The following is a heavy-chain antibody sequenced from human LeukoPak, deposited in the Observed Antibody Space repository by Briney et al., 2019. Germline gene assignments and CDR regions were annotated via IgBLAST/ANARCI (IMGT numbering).Heavy chain of an antibody. D-gene: IGHD6-19*01. Sequence: GSLRLSCTASGFTFSSYAMSWVRQAPGKGLEWVSGIPVSGSSTYYADSVKGRFTISRDNSKSTLYLQMNSLRGEDTAIYYCAKKRITVPGTPYFDYWGQGTLVTVSS. CDR1: GFTFSSYA. J-gene: IGHJ4*02. V-gene: IGHV3-23*01. CDR2: IPVSGSST. CDR3: AKKRITVPGTPYFDY.